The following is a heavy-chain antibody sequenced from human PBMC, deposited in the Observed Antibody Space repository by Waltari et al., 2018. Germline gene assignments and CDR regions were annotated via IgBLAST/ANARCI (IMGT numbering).Heavy chain of an antibody. V-gene: IGHV1-18*01. D-gene: IGHD3-3*01. CDR3: ARERHRLMEEGYLMALDP. Sequence: QVQLVQSGAEVKKPGPSVKVSCKASGSTFSDYGISGVRQAPGQGLEWMGWISGNNGHTNHAQKFQGRLIMTEDTSATTVYMELTYLTSDDTAVYYCARERHRLMEEGYLMALDPWGQGTLVTVSS. CDR2: ISGNNGHT. CDR1: GSTFSDYG. J-gene: IGHJ5*02.